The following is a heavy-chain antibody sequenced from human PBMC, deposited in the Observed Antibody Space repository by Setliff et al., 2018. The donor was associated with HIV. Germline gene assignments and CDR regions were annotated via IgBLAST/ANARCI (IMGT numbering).Heavy chain of an antibody. V-gene: IGHV3-11*04. CDR2: ISSSGSTI. J-gene: IGHJ1*01. Sequence: GGSLRLSCAASGFTFSVYYMSWIRQAPGKGLEWVPYISSSGSTIYYADSVKGRFTISRDNAKNSLYLQMNSLRAEDTAVYYCARGAHYYDSSGSIQHWGQGTLVTVSS. D-gene: IGHD3-22*01. CDR3: ARGAHYYDSSGSIQH. CDR1: GFTFSVYY.